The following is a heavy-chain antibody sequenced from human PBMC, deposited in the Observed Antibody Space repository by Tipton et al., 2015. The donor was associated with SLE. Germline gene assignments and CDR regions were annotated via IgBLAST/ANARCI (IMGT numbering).Heavy chain of an antibody. J-gene: IGHJ4*02. Sequence: QSGAEVKKPGSSVKVSCKASGGTFSSYAISWVRQAPGQGLEWMGGIIPIFGTANYAQKFQGRVTITTDESTSTASMELSSLRSEDTAVYYCARGSGEWGLLEGFDYWGQGTLVTVSS. V-gene: IGHV1-69*05. CDR3: ARGSGEWGLLEGFDY. CDR2: IIPIFGTA. D-gene: IGHD1-26*01. CDR1: GGTFSSYA.